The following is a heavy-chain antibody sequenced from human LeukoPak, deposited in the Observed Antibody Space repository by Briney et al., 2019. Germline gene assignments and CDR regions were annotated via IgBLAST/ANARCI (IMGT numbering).Heavy chain of an antibody. J-gene: IGHJ4*02. CDR3: ARTYSSSWYYFDY. Sequence: SETLSLTCTVSGGSISSGSYYWSWIRQPPGKGLEWIGYIYYSGSTNYNPSLKSRVTISVDTSKIQFSLKLSSVTAADTAVYYCARTYSSSWYYFDYWGQGTLVTVSS. D-gene: IGHD6-13*01. V-gene: IGHV4-61*01. CDR1: GGSISSGSYY. CDR2: IYYSGST.